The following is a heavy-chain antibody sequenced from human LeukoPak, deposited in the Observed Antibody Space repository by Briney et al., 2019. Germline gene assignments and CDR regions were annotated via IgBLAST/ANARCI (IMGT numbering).Heavy chain of an antibody. CDR3: ARDNHFLEWLLLDY. D-gene: IGHD3-3*01. Sequence: SVKVSCKASGGTFSSYAISWVRQAPGQGLEWMGGIIPIFGTANYAQKFQGRVTITADKSTSTAYMELSSLRSEDTAVYYCARDNHFLEWLLLDYWGQGTLVTVSS. J-gene: IGHJ4*02. CDR2: IIPIFGTA. V-gene: IGHV1-69*06. CDR1: GGTFSSYA.